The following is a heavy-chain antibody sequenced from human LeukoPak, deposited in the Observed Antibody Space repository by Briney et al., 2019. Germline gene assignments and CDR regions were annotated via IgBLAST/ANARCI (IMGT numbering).Heavy chain of an antibody. D-gene: IGHD2-2*01. CDR3: AKDGGGYCNNSSC. Sequence: GGSLRLSCAASGFTVSSNYMSWVHQAPGKGLEWVSVMYSGGSRYYADSVKGRFTISRDNSKDTLYLQMNSLGAADTAVYYCAKDGGGYCNNSSCWGQGTLVTVSS. J-gene: IGHJ4*02. CDR2: MYSGGSR. V-gene: IGHV3-53*01. CDR1: GFTVSSNY.